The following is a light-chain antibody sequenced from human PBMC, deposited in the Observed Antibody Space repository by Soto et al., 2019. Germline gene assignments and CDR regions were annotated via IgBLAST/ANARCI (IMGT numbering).Light chain of an antibody. J-gene: IGLJ2*01. V-gene: IGLV2-14*01. CDR1: SSDVGGYNY. CDR2: DVR. CDR3: SSYTSSSTLV. Sequence: QSVLTQPASVSGSPGQSITISCTGTSSDVGGYNYVSWYQQHPGKAHNLMIYDVRNRPSGVSNRSAGSKSGNTSSLTIAGLQDEDDADYYGSSYTSSSTLVFGGGTKLTVL.